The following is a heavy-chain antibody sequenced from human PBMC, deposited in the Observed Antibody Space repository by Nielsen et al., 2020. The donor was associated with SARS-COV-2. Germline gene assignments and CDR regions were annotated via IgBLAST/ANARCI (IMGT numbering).Heavy chain of an antibody. V-gene: IGHV3-21*01. D-gene: IGHD6-13*01. CDR3: ARGPRSAAAGTGYYFDY. CDR1: GFTFSSYS. CDR2: ISSSSSYI. Sequence: GESLKISCAASGFTFSSYSMNWVRQAPGKGLEWVSSISSSSSYIYYADSVKGRFTISRDNAKNSLYLQMNSLRAEDTAVYYCARGPRSAAAGTGYYFDYWGQGTLVTVSS. J-gene: IGHJ4*02.